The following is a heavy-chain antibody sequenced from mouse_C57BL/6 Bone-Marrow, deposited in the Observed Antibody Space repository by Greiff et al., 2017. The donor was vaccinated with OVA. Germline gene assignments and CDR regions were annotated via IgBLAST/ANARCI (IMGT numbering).Heavy chain of an antibody. CDR3: ARGGSYYSKVAY. CDR2: IHPNSGST. Sequence: QVQLQQPGAELVKPGASVKLSCKASGYTFTSYWMHWVKQRPGQGLEWIGMIHPNSGSTNYNEKFKSKATLPVDKSSSTAYMQLSSLTSEYSAVYYCARGGSYYSKVAYWGQGTLVTVSA. V-gene: IGHV1-64*01. D-gene: IGHD2-5*01. J-gene: IGHJ3*01. CDR1: GYTFTSYW.